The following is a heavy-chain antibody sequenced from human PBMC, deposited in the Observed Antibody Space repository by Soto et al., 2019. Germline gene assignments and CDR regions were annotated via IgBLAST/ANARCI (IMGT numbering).Heavy chain of an antibody. J-gene: IGHJ6*03. Sequence: PGGSLRLSCAASGFTFSSYWMSWVRQAPGKGLERVANIKQDGSEKYYVDSVKGRFTISRDNAKNSLYLQMNSLRAEDTAVYYCASTNLPHYDFWSGYTPYYMDVWGKGTTVTVSS. CDR1: GFTFSSYW. CDR2: IKQDGSEK. D-gene: IGHD3-3*01. V-gene: IGHV3-7*01. CDR3: ASTNLPHYDFWSGYTPYYMDV.